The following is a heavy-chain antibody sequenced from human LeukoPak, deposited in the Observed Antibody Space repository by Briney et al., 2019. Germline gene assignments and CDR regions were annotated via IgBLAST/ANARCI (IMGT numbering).Heavy chain of an antibody. CDR3: ARIEGGCSSTSCYSE. CDR1: GGSFSGYY. J-gene: IGHJ4*02. Sequence: PSETLSLTCAVYGGSFSGYYWSWIRQPPGKGLEWIGEINHSGSTNYNPSLKSRVTISVDTSKNQFSLKLSSVTAADTAVYYCARIEGGCSSTSCYSEWGQGTLVTVSS. V-gene: IGHV4-34*01. D-gene: IGHD2-2*01. CDR2: INHSGST.